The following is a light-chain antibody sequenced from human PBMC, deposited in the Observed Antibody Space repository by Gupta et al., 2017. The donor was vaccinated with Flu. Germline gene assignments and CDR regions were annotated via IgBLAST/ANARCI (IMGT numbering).Light chain of an antibody. CDR1: AGAVISDYY. CDR2: KTD. Sequence: QTVVTQEPSLTVSPGGTVTLTCASSAGAVISDYYPNWFQQKAGQAPRALIYKTDNKHSWTPARFSGSLLGGKAALTLSGAQPEDEADYYCLIMYGNAWVVGGGTKLTVL. V-gene: IGLV7-43*01. J-gene: IGLJ3*02. CDR3: LIMYGNAWV.